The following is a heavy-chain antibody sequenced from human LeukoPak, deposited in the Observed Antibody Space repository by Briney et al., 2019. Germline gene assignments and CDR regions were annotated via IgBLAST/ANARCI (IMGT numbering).Heavy chain of an antibody. J-gene: IGHJ4*02. D-gene: IGHD3-22*01. CDR1: GFTFSSYL. CDR3: ASLSWNDYDRSGFDN. Sequence: GGSLRLSCAASGFTFSSYLMSWVRRAPGKGLEWVANIKQDGREIYYVDSVKGRFTISRDNAKNSLYLQMNSLRAEDTAVYYCASLSWNDYDRSGFDNWGQGTLVTVSS. V-gene: IGHV3-7*05. CDR2: IKQDGREI.